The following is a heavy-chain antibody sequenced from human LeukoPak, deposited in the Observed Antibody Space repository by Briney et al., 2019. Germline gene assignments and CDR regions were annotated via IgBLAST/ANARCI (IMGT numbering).Heavy chain of an antibody. V-gene: IGHV4-59*08. Sequence: PSETLSLTCTVSGRSISTYFWNWIRQPPGKGLECIGYVSYSGRTNHNPSLKSRVTISADTSKNQFSLKLTSVTAADTAVYYCARHERGAENLDYWGQGTLVTVSS. CDR1: GRSISTYF. CDR3: ARHERGAENLDY. J-gene: IGHJ4*02. CDR2: VSYSGRT. D-gene: IGHD1-1*01.